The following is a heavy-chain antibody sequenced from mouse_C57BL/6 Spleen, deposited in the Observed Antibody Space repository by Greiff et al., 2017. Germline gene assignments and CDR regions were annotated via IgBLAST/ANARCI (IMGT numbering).Heavy chain of an antibody. D-gene: IGHD1-1*01. CDR2: IDPSDSYT. J-gene: IGHJ1*03. Sequence: QVQLQQPGAELVMPGASVKLSCKASGYTFTSYWMHWVKQRPGQGLEWIGEIDPSDSYTNYNQKFKGKSTLTVDKSSSTAYMQLSSLTSEHSAVYYCARRYYYGSSYWYFDVWGTGTTVTVSS. V-gene: IGHV1-69*01. CDR1: GYTFTSYW. CDR3: ARRYYYGSSYWYFDV.